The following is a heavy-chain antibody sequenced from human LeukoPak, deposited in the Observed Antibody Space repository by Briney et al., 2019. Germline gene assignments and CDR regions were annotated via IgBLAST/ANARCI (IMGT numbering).Heavy chain of an antibody. V-gene: IGHV1-8*01. CDR3: ARVAGSWRQPRALGI. CDR1: GYTFTSYD. Sequence: GASVKVSCKASGYTFTSYDINWVRQATGQGLEWMGWMNPNSGNTGYAQKFQGRVTMIRNTSISTAYMELSSLRSEDTAVYYCARVAGSWRQPRALGIWGQGTMVTVSS. CDR2: MNPNSGNT. D-gene: IGHD1-26*01. J-gene: IGHJ3*02.